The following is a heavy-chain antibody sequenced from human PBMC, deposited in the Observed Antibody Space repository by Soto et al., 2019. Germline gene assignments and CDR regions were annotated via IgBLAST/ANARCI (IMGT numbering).Heavy chain of an antibody. J-gene: IGHJ4*02. Sequence: QVQLVQSGAEVKEPGSAVKVSCKAPADSFSSYGISWVRQAPGQGLEWMGGIIPIFGTTNYAEKFQGRVTITADECTNTDYMALSSLRTEDTALYYCARVFPDGWVEPGVVRGYLDTWGRGTLVTVSS. V-gene: IGHV1-69*01. CDR1: ADSFSSYG. CDR3: ARVFPDGWVEPGVVRGYLDT. CDR2: IIPIFGTT. D-gene: IGHD3-3*01.